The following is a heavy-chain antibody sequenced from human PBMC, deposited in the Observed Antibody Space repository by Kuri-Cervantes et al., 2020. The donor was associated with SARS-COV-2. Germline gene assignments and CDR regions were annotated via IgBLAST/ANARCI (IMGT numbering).Heavy chain of an antibody. Sequence: SETLSLTCAVYGGSFSGYYWSWIRQPPGKGLEWIGEINHSGSTNYNPSLKSRVTISVDTSKNQFSLKLSSVTAADTAVYYCARDVSSSGRYFDYWGQGTLVTVSS. CDR2: INHSGST. V-gene: IGHV4-34*09. CDR3: ARDVSSSGRYFDY. D-gene: IGHD6-6*01. CDR1: GGSFSGYY. J-gene: IGHJ4*02.